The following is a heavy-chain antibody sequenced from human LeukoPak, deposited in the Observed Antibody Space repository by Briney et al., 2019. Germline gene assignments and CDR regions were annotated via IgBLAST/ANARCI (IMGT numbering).Heavy chain of an antibody. CDR1: GGSISSSSYY. J-gene: IGHJ4*02. V-gene: IGHV4-39*02. Sequence: SETLSLTCTVSGGSISSSSYYWGWIRQPPGKGLEWIGSIYYSGSTYYNPSLKSRVTISVDTSKNQFSLKLSSVTAADTAVYYCAREAGEPSVYYDSSGYQFDYWGQGTLVTVSS. D-gene: IGHD3-22*01. CDR2: IYYSGST. CDR3: AREAGEPSVYYDSSGYQFDY.